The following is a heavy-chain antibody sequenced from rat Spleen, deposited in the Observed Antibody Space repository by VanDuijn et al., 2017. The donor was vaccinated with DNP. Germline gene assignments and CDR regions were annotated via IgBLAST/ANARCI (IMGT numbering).Heavy chain of an antibody. CDR3: ATLWYYCGYWFGS. Sequence: EVHLVESGGGLVEPGRSLRLSCAASGFTFNNYDMAWARQAPTKCLEWVASINIFGGNTYYRDSVKGRFTASRNNAESTLYPQMDSLRSDDTATYYCATLWYYCGYWFGSWGHGSLVSVSA. CDR1: GFTFNNYD. CDR2: INIFGGNT. D-gene: IGHD1-1*01. J-gene: IGHJ3*01. V-gene: IGHV5S23*01.